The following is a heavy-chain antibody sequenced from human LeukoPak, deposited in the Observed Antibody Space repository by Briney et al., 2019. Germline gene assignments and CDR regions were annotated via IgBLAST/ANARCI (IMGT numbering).Heavy chain of an antibody. J-gene: IGHJ6*02. CDR2: INPSGGST. CDR1: GYTFTSYY. D-gene: IGHD2-2*01. V-gene: IGHV1-46*01. CDR3: ARRGVVVVPAAFAGSLDYYYGMDV. Sequence: ASVKVSCKASGYTFTSYYMHWVQQAPGQGLEWMGIINPSGGSTSYAQKFQGRVTMTRDTSTSTVYMELSSLRSEDTAVYYCARRGVVVVPAAFAGSLDYYYGMDVWGQGTTVTVSS.